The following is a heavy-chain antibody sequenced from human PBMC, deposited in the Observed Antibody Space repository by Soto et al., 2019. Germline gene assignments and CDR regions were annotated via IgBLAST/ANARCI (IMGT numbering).Heavy chain of an antibody. D-gene: IGHD3-10*01. V-gene: IGHV4-31*03. Sequence: SETLSLTCTVSGGSISSGGYYWSWIRQHPGKGLEWIGYIYYSGSTYYNPSLKSRVTISVDTSKNQFSLKLSSVTAADTAVYYCARSPTMVRGVYFDYWGQGTLVTVSS. CDR3: ARSPTMVRGVYFDY. CDR1: GGSISSGGYY. J-gene: IGHJ4*02. CDR2: IYYSGST.